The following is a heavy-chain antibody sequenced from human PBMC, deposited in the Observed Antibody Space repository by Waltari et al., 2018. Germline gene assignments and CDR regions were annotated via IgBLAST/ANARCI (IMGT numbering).Heavy chain of an antibody. Sequence: QVQLVQSGAEVKKPGASVKVSCKASGYTFTRYAMHWVRQAPGQRLEWMGWINAGNGNTKYSQKFQGRVTITRDTSASTAYMELSSLRSEDTAVYYCASPSHGDPNWFDPWGQGTLVTVSS. CDR2: INAGNGNT. V-gene: IGHV1-3*01. J-gene: IGHJ5*02. CDR3: ASPSHGDPNWFDP. CDR1: GYTFTRYA. D-gene: IGHD4-17*01.